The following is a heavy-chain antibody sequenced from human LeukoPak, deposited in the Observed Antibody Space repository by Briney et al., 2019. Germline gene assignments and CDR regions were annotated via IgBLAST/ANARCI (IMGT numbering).Heavy chain of an antibody. D-gene: IGHD1/OR15-1a*01. V-gene: IGHV3-53*01. Sequence: GGSLRLSCAASGFSVSSNFMSWVRQAPGKGLGWVSVIYSGGTTYYADSVKGRFTISRDNSKNTLSLQMNNLRAEDTAVYYCARDGYGNNYMDVWGKGTTVTVSS. CDR1: GFSVSSNF. CDR3: ARDGYGNNYMDV. CDR2: IYSGGTT. J-gene: IGHJ6*04.